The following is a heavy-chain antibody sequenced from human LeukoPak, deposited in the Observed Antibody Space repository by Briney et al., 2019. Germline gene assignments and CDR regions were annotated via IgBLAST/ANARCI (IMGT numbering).Heavy chain of an antibody. CDR3: ARGSSGSPAT. CDR1: GGSISSYY. J-gene: IGHJ4*02. CDR2: IYYSGST. V-gene: IGHV4-59*08. D-gene: IGHD1-26*01. Sequence: SETLSLTCTVSGGSISSYYWSWIRQPPGKGLEWIGYIYYSGSTNYNPSLKSRVTISVDTSKNQFSLKLSSVPAADPAVYYCARGSSGSPATWGQGTLVTVSS.